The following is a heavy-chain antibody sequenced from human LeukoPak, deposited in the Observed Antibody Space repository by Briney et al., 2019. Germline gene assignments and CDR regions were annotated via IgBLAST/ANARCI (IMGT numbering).Heavy chain of an antibody. CDR3: ARREYYDSTGYFDL. V-gene: IGHV4-4*02. CDR1: GGSISSDNW. J-gene: IGHJ2*01. CDR2: IYHRGST. Sequence: SETLSLTCAVSGGSISSDNWWSWVRQPPGKGLEWIGEIYHRGSTNFNPSLNSRVSISIDKSKNQFSLQLSSVTAADTAVYYCARREYYDSTGYFDLWGRGTLVTVSS. D-gene: IGHD3-22*01.